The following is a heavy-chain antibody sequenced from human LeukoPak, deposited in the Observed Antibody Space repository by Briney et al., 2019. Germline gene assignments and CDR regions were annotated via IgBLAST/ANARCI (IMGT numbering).Heavy chain of an antibody. CDR1: GGSISSYY. J-gene: IGHJ4*02. CDR2: IYYSGST. D-gene: IGHD6-19*01. CDR3: AAGAVAGTDY. Sequence: SVTLSLTCTVSGGSISSYYWSWIRQPPGKGLEWIGYIYYSGSTNYNPSLKSRVTISVDTSKNQFSLKLNSVTAADTAVYYCAAGAVAGTDYWGQGTLVTVSS. V-gene: IGHV4-59*01.